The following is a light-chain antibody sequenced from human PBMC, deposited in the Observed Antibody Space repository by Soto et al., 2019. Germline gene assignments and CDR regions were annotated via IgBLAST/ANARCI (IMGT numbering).Light chain of an antibody. V-gene: IGKV3-20*01. J-gene: IGKJ1*01. CDR2: GAS. Sequence: EIGLTQSPGTLSLSPGERATFSCRASPSVSSSYLAWYQQKPGQAPRLPIYGASSRATGIPDRFSGSGSGTDFILTFSRLEPEDFAVYYCQQYGSSPGTFGQGTKVEIK. CDR3: QQYGSSPGT. CDR1: PSVSSSY.